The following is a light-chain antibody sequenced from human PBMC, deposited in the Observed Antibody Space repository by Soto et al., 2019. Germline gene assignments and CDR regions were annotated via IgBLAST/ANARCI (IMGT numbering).Light chain of an antibody. Sequence: QSVLTQPPSVSGAPGQRVTISCTGRSSNIGAGYDVHWYQQLPGTAPKLLIYGNSNRPSGVPDRFSGSKSGTSASLAITGLQAEDEADYYCQSYESSLSGSGVVFGGGTKLTVL. CDR2: GNS. V-gene: IGLV1-40*01. J-gene: IGLJ2*01. CDR3: QSYESSLSGSGVV. CDR1: SSNIGAGYD.